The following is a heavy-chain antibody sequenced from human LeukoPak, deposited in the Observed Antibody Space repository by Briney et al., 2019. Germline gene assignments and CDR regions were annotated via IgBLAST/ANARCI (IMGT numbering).Heavy chain of an antibody. V-gene: IGHV3-21*01. J-gene: IGHJ4*02. Sequence: GGSLRLSCAASGFTFSIYSMNWVRHAPGKGLEWGSSISSSSSYIYYADSVKGRFNISRDNAKNSLYLQMNSLRAEDTAVYYCASGSYYFDYWGQGTLVTVSS. CDR2: ISSSSSYI. CDR3: ASGSYYFDY. CDR1: GFTFSIYS.